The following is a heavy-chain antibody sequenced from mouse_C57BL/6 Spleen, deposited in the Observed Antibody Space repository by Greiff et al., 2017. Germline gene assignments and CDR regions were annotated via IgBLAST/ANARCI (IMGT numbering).Heavy chain of an antibody. CDR1: GYAFSSSW. V-gene: IGHV1-82*01. Sequence: VQLQQSGPELVKPGASVKISCKASGYAFSSSWMNWVKQRPGKGLEWIGRIYPGDGDTNYNGKFKGKATLTADKSSSTAYMQLSSLTSEDSAVYFCATYYSNCAWFAYWGQGTLVTVSA. J-gene: IGHJ3*01. D-gene: IGHD2-5*01. CDR2: IYPGDGDT. CDR3: ATYYSNCAWFAY.